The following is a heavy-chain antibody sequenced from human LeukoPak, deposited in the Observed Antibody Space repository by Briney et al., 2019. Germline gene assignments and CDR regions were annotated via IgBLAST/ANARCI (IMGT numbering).Heavy chain of an antibody. CDR3: TRGSRYCSSGSCYGWFDP. J-gene: IGHJ5*02. Sequence: PSETLSLTCTVSGGSISSYYWSGIRQPPGKGLEWIGYIYYSGSTNYNPSLKSRVTISVDTSKNQFSLKLNSVTAADTAIYYCTRGSRYCSSGSCYGWFDPWGQGTLVTVSS. CDR2: IYYSGST. CDR1: GGSISSYY. D-gene: IGHD2-15*01. V-gene: IGHV4-59*01.